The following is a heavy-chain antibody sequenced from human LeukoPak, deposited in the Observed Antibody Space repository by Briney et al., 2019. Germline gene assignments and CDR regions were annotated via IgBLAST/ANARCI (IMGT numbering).Heavy chain of an antibody. CDR1: GYTCTSYY. Sequence: ASVKVSCKASGYTCTSYYMHWVRQAPGQGLEWMGIINPSGGSTSYAQKFQGRVTMTRDTSTSTVYMELSSLRSEDTAVHYPLLIPDYYYMDVWGKGTTVTVSS. D-gene: IGHD1-14*01. CDR3: LLIPDYYYMDV. CDR2: INPSGGST. V-gene: IGHV1-46*01. J-gene: IGHJ6*03.